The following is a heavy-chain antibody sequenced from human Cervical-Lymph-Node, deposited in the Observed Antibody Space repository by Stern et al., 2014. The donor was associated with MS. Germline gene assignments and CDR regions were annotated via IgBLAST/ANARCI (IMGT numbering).Heavy chain of an antibody. D-gene: IGHD3-22*01. Sequence: VQLEESGPGLVKPSQTLPLTCTVSGGSINSGGYYWSWIRQYPGKGLGWIGYIYYTGSAYYDPSLKSRLSMSIDTSKNQFSLNLNSVTAADTAVYYCARGARYSDSSGYYFYFDYWGQGTLVTVSS. CDR3: ARGARYSDSSGYYFYFDY. V-gene: IGHV4-31*03. J-gene: IGHJ4*02. CDR2: IYYTGSA. CDR1: GGSINSGGYY.